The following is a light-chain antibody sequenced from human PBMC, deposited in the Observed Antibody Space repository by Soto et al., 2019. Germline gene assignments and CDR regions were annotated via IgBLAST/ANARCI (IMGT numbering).Light chain of an antibody. Sequence: ALTQPASVSVSTGQSSTISNTGTSSDIGDSNYVSWYQQHPGKAPKLVIYDVSNRPSGVSNRFSGSKSANTASLTISGLQAEDEADYYGSSFRSSSTSYVFGTGTKVTVL. J-gene: IGLJ1*01. V-gene: IGLV2-14*03. CDR1: SSDIGDSNY. CDR3: SSFRSSSTSYV. CDR2: DVS.